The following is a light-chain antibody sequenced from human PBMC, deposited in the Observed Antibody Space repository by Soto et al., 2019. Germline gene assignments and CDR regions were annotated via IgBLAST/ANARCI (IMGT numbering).Light chain of an antibody. Sequence: LTQPASVSGSPGQSITISCTETSSDVGNYNYVSWYQQYPGRVPKLLIYMVSNRPSGVSNRFSGSKSGNTASLTISGLQAEDEADYFCTSPTPGSLYVFGTGTKVTVL. CDR1: SSDVGNYNY. J-gene: IGLJ1*01. CDR2: MVS. CDR3: TSPTPGSLYV. V-gene: IGLV2-14*01.